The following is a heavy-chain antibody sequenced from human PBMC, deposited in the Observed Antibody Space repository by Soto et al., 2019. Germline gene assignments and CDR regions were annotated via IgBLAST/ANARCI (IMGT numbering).Heavy chain of an antibody. CDR3: AHRGRFCSGNCGYSIWFDP. Sequence: QITLKESGPTLVKPTQTLTLTCTFSGFSLSTSGVGVGWIRQPPGKALEWLALIYWDDDKRYSPSLKSRLTITMDTSKNKVVLTMTNMDPVDTATYYCAHRGRFCSGNCGYSIWFDPWGQGNLVTVSS. CDR1: GFSLSTSGVG. CDR2: IYWDDDK. J-gene: IGHJ5*02. V-gene: IGHV2-5*02. D-gene: IGHD2-15*01.